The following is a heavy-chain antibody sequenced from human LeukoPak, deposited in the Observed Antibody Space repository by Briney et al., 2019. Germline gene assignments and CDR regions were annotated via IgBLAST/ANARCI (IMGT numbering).Heavy chain of an antibody. CDR3: ARVVTAAAGTDWYYFDY. D-gene: IGHD6-13*01. CDR1: GYTFTVYY. CDR2: INPNSGGT. J-gene: IGHJ4*02. Sequence: ASVKVSCKASGYTFTVYYMHWVRQAPGQGLEWMGWINPNSGGTNYAQKFQGRVTITRDTAISTAYMELSRVRSADTAVYYCARVVTAAAGTDWYYFDYWGQGTLVTVSS. V-gene: IGHV1-2*02.